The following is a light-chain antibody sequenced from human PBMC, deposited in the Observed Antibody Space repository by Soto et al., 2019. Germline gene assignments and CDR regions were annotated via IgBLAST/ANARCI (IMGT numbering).Light chain of an antibody. J-gene: IGLJ1*01. CDR2: DDN. V-gene: IGLV1-40*01. CDR1: SSNIGAGYD. Sequence: QTVVTQPPSVSGAPGQRVVISCAGSSSNIGAGYDLHWYQHLTGTAPKLLIYDDNNRPSGVPDRFSGSRSGTSASLAITGLQAEDDADYYCQSFDSALSAYVFGTGTKLTVL. CDR3: QSFDSALSAYV.